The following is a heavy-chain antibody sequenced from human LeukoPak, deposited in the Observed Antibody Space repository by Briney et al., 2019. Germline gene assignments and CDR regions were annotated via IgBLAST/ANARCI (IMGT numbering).Heavy chain of an antibody. J-gene: IGHJ3*02. Sequence: GGSLRLSCAASGFIFSNAWMSWVRQAPGKGLEWVGRIKSKTDSGTADYAAPVKGRFTISRDDSEDTVYLQMNNLKTEDTAVYYCTTPKHLDWNGAFDIWGQGTMVTVSS. CDR1: GFIFSNAW. V-gene: IGHV3-15*01. CDR2: IKSKTDSGTA. D-gene: IGHD1-1*01. CDR3: TTPKHLDWNGAFDI.